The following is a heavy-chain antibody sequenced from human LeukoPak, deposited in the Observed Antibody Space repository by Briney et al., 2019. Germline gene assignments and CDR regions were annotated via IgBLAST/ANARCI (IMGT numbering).Heavy chain of an antibody. CDR2: INPNSGAT. D-gene: IGHD3-10*01. Sequence: ASVKVSCKASGYTFTGYYIHWVRQAPRQALEWMAWINPNSGATNYAQKFQGRVTMTRDTSISTAYMELSRLTSDDTAVYFCARGRFGEWDNWFDPWGQGTLVTVSS. CDR3: ARGRFGEWDNWFDP. V-gene: IGHV1-2*02. J-gene: IGHJ5*02. CDR1: GYTFTGYY.